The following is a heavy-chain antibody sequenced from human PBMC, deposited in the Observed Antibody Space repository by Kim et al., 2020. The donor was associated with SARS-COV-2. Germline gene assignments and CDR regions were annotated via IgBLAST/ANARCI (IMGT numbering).Heavy chain of an antibody. D-gene: IGHD5-18*01. J-gene: IGHJ4*02. Sequence: NKYYADSVKGRFTISRDNSKNTLYLQMNSLRAEDTAVYYCARGYSYVQDYWGQGTLVTVSS. V-gene: IGHV3-30*01. CDR3: ARGYSYVQDY. CDR2: NK.